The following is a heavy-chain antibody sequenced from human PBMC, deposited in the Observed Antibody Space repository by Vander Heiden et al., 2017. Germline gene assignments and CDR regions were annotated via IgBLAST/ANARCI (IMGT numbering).Heavy chain of an antibody. CDR2: INPNSGGT. J-gene: IGHJ4*02. CDR3: ARLPVEMATITVDY. Sequence: VQLLQSGAEVKKPGASVKLSCKASGYTFTGYYMHWVRQAPGQGLEWMGRINPNSGGTNYAQKFQGRVTMTRDTSISTAYMELSRLRSDDTAVYYCARLPVEMATITVDYWGQGTLVTVSS. V-gene: IGHV1-2*06. D-gene: IGHD5-12*01. CDR1: GYTFTGYY.